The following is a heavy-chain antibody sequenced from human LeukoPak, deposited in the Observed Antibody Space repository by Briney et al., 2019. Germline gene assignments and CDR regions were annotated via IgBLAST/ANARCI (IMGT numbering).Heavy chain of an antibody. CDR3: ATYSSSNGREFQY. J-gene: IGHJ1*01. V-gene: IGHV3-7*01. D-gene: IGHD2-2*01. CDR2: IQQHGSET. Sequence: GGSLRLSCEGSGFIFSNYWMSWVRQAPGKGLEWVANIQQHGSETYYGDSVKGRFTISRDNAKNSLYLQMNSPRAEDTAVYYCATYSSSNGREFQYWGQGTLVTVSS. CDR1: GFIFSNYW.